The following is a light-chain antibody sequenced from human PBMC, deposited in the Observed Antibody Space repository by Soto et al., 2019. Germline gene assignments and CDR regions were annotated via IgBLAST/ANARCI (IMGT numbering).Light chain of an antibody. CDR1: QSISSW. Sequence: DIQMTQSPSTLSASVGDRVTITCRASQSISSWLAWYQQKPGKAPKLLIYITSRLESEFSSSFSASASDKEFTLIIIRLHPYDFATYFCQQYNTHWTFGQVNKVAFK. V-gene: IGKV1-5*03. CDR3: QQYNTHWT. CDR2: ITS. J-gene: IGKJ1*01.